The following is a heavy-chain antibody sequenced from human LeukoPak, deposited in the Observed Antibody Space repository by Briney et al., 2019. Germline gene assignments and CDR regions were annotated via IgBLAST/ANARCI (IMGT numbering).Heavy chain of an antibody. D-gene: IGHD2-2*01. CDR1: GYSFTSYW. CDR3: ARHDNCYAYSYNFDY. J-gene: IGHJ4*02. Sequence: GESLKISCKGSGYSFTSYWISWVRQMPGKGLEWMGRIDPSDSYTNYSPSFQGQVIISADKSISTAYLQWSSLKASDTAMYYCARHDNCYAYSYNFDYWGQGTLVTVSS. CDR2: IDPSDSYT. V-gene: IGHV5-10-1*04.